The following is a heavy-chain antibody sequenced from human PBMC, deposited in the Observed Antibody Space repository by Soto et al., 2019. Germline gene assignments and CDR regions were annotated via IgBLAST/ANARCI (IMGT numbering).Heavy chain of an antibody. Sequence: SVKVSCKASGGTFSSYAISWVRQAPGEGLEWMGGIIPIFATANYAQKFQGRVTITADESTSTAYMELSSLRSEDTAMYYSGSTNYNPSLKSRVTISVDTSKNQFSLKLSSVTAADTAVYYCAIYSIEGPRDYGPEVDYYYYYMDVWGKGTTVTVSS. D-gene: IGHD3-10*01. J-gene: IGHJ6*03. CDR1: GGTFSSYA. V-gene: IGHV1-69*13. CDR3: GSTNYNPSLKSRVTISVDTSKNQFSLKLSSVTAADTAVYYCAIYSIEGPRDYGPEVDYYYYYMDV. CDR2: IIPIFATA.